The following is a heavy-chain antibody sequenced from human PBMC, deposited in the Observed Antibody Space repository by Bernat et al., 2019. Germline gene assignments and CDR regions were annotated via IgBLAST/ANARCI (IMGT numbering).Heavy chain of an antibody. CDR2: ISGSGGSK. Sequence: EVQLVESGGGLVQPGGSLRLSCAASGFTFSSYAMSWVRQAPGKGLEWVSAISGSGGSKYYAESVKGRFTISRDNSKNTLYLQMNSLRAEDTAVYYCAKINDFWSGYYDYWGQGTLVTVSS. D-gene: IGHD3-3*01. CDR3: AKINDFWSGYYDY. CDR1: GFTFSSYA. V-gene: IGHV3-23*04. J-gene: IGHJ4*02.